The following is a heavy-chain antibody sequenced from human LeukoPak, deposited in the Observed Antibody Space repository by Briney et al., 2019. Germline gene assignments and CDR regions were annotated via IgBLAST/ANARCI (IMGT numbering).Heavy chain of an antibody. V-gene: IGHV1-8*01. D-gene: IGHD1-26*01. CDR3: ARDNSVGDNAWWFDP. CDR1: GYTFTSYD. CDR2: MNPNSGNT. J-gene: IGHJ5*02. Sequence: GASVKVSCKASGYTFTSYDINWVRQATGQGLEWMGWMNPNSGNTGYAQKFQGRVTMTRDRSTSTDYMELSSLRSEDTAIYYCARDNSVGDNAWWFDPWGQGTLVTVSS.